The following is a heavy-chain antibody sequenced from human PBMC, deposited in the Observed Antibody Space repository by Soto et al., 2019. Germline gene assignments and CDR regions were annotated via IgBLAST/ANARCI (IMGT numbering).Heavy chain of an antibody. CDR3: ARGVDGVVSYWFDP. J-gene: IGHJ5*02. CDR1: GYTFTSYG. Sequence: ASVKVSCKASGYTFTSYGISWVRQAPGQGLEWMGWISAYNGNTNYAQKLQGRVTMTTDTSTSTAYMGLRSPRSDDTAVYYCARGVDGVVSYWFDPWGQGTLVTVSS. D-gene: IGHD3-3*01. CDR2: ISAYNGNT. V-gene: IGHV1-18*01.